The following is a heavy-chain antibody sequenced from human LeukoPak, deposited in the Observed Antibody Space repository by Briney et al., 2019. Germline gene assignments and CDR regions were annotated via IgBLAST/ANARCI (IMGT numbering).Heavy chain of an antibody. J-gene: IGHJ4*02. V-gene: IGHV1-69*10. CDR1: GGTFSSYT. D-gene: IGHD3-22*01. CDR3: ARDPSEGSGYTRGGDY. Sequence: SVKVSCKASGGTFSSYTISWVRQAPGQGLEWMGGIIPILGIANYAQKFQGRVTITADKSTSTAYMELSSLRSEDTAVYYCARDPSEGSGYTRGGDYWGQGTLVTVSS. CDR2: IIPILGIA.